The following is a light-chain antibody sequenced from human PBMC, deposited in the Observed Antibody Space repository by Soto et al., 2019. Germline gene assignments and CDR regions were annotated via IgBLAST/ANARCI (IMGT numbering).Light chain of an antibody. CDR1: QSVGSN. CDR2: GAS. Sequence: EIVMTQSPATLSVSPGERATLSCRASQSVGSNLAWYQQKPGQAPRILIYGASTRATGIPARFSGSGSGTEFTLTISSLQSEDFASYFCQQYNNWPPDRTFGQGTKVEIK. CDR3: QQYNNWPPDRT. V-gene: IGKV3-15*01. J-gene: IGKJ1*01.